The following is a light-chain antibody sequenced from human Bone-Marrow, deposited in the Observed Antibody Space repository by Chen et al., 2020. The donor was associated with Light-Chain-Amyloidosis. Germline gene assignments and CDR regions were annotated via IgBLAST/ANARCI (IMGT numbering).Light chain of an antibody. Sequence: SYELTQPPSVSVSPGQPARITCPGDELPTKYAYWYQQKPGQAPVLVIHRDTERPSGISERFSGSSSGTTATLTISGVQAEDEADYHCQSADSSGTYEVIFGGGTKLTVL. CDR1: ELPTKY. CDR3: QSADSSGTYEVI. J-gene: IGLJ2*01. V-gene: IGLV3-25*03. CDR2: RDT.